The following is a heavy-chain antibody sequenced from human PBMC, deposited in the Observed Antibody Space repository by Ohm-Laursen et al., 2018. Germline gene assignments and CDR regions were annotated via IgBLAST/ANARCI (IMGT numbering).Heavy chain of an antibody. Sequence: SLRLSCAASEFTFSNYGMHWVRQAPGKGLEWVAVIWYDGSNKYYADSVKGRFTISRDNSKNTLYLQMNSLRAEDTAVYYCARVGREADAFDIWGQGTMVTVSS. CDR2: IWYDGSNK. CDR3: ARVGREADAFDI. CDR1: EFTFSNYG. V-gene: IGHV3-33*08. J-gene: IGHJ3*02.